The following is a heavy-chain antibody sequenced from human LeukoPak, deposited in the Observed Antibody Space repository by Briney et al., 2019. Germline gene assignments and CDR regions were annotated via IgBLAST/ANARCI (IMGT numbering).Heavy chain of an antibody. D-gene: IGHD3-10*01. J-gene: IGHJ6*02. CDR3: AREVGHGSGTLPNHYYYYYGMDV. V-gene: IGHV4-4*07. Sequence: SETLSLTCTVSGGSISSYYWSWIRQPAGKGLEWIGRIYTSGSTNYNPSLKSRVTMSVDTSKNQSSLKLSSVTAADTAVYYCAREVGHGSGTLPNHYYYYYGMDVWGQGTTVTVSS. CDR2: IYTSGST. CDR1: GGSISSYY.